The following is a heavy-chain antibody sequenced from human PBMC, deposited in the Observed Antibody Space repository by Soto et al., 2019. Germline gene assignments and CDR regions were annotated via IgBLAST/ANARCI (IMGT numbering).Heavy chain of an antibody. D-gene: IGHD2-21*01. J-gene: IGHJ5*02. CDR2: ISVYNGHT. CDR1: GYTFTNYD. Sequence: QVQLVQSGAEVKKPGASVKVSCKTSGYTFTNYDIAWLRQAPGQGLEWMGWISVYNGHTNYAQNLQGRIIITTDTSTSTAYMDLMSLITDDTAVYFCARGDAVVVPARFDPWGQGTLVTVSS. V-gene: IGHV1-18*01. CDR3: ARGDAVVVPARFDP.